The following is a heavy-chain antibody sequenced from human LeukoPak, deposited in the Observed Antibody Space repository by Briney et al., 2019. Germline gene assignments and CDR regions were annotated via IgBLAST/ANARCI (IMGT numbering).Heavy chain of an antibody. CDR2: IYHSGST. Sequence: SETLSLTCAVSGYSLSSGYYWGWIRRPPGKGREGIGSIYHSGSTYYNPSLKSRVTISVDTSKNQFSLKLSSVTAADTAVCYCARGSLFLSLWFGELYVYWGQGTLVTVSS. CDR3: ARGSLFLSLWFGELYVY. CDR1: GYSLSSGYY. V-gene: IGHV4-38-2*01. D-gene: IGHD3-10*01. J-gene: IGHJ4*02.